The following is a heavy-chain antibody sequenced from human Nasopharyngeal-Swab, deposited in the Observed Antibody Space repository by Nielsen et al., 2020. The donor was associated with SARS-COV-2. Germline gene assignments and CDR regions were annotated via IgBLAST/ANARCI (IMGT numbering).Heavy chain of an antibody. CDR1: GFTADDYA. D-gene: IGHD3-22*01. V-gene: IGHV3-9*02. CDR3: AKTLDYYDSSGYRDY. J-gene: IGHJ4*02. Sequence: GGSLRLSCAASGFTADDYAVHWVRQAPGKGLEWVSGISWYSGSIGYADSVKGRFTISRDNAKNSLYLQMNSLRAEDTALYYCAKTLDYYDSSGYRDYWGQGTLVTVSS. CDR2: ISWYSGSI.